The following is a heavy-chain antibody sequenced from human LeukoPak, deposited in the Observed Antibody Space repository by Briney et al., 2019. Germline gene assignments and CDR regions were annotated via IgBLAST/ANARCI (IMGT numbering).Heavy chain of an antibody. CDR3: ARPEYYYDSSGYSYFDY. Sequence: GESLKTSCKGSGYSFTSYWIGWVRQMPGKGLEWMGIIYPGDSDTRYSPSFQGQVTISADKSISTAYLQWSSLKASDTAMYYCARPEYYYDSSGYSYFDYWGQGTLVTVSS. D-gene: IGHD3-22*01. CDR1: GYSFTSYW. V-gene: IGHV5-51*01. CDR2: IYPGDSDT. J-gene: IGHJ4*02.